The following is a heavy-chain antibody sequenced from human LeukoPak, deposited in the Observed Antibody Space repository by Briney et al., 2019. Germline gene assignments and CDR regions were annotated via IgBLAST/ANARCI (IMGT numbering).Heavy chain of an antibody. Sequence: SETLSLTCTASGGSISSYYWSWIRQPPGKGLEWIGYIYYSGSTTYNPSLKSRVTISVDTSKNQFSLKLSSVTAADTAVYYCAKYVSTGWFDPWGQGTLVTVSS. D-gene: IGHD3-16*01. CDR3: AKYVSTGWFDP. J-gene: IGHJ5*02. CDR1: GGSISSYY. V-gene: IGHV4-59*08. CDR2: IYYSGST.